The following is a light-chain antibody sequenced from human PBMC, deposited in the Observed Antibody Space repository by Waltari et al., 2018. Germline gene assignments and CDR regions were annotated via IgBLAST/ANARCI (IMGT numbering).Light chain of an antibody. J-gene: IGLJ1*01. V-gene: IGLV2-11*01. Sequence: QSALTQPRSVSGSPGQSVTISCTGTSSDVGDYSYFSWYQQHPGKAPKPMLHDVSKRPSAVPDTFSGSKPGNTASLTISWLQAEDEADYYCCSYAGSYTYVFGTGTKVTVL. CDR3: CSYAGSYTYV. CDR1: SSDVGDYSY. CDR2: DVS.